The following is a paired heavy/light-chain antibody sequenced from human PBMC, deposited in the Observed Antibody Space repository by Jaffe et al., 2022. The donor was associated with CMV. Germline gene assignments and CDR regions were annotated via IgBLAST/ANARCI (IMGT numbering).Light chain of an antibody. V-gene: IGLV2-23*02. J-gene: IGLJ2*01. Sequence: QSALTQPASVSGSPGQSITISCTGTSSDVGSYNLVSWYQQHPGKAPKLMIYEVSKRPSGVSNRFSGSKSGNTASLTISGLQAEDEADYYCCSYAGSSIPVVFGGGTKLTVL. CDR3: CSYAGSSIPVV. CDR2: EVS. CDR1: SSDVGSYNL.
Heavy chain of an antibody. V-gene: IGHV3-23*04. J-gene: IGHJ6*03. Sequence: EVQLVESGGGLVQPGGSLRLSCAASGFTFSSYAMSWVRQAPGKGLEWVSAISGSGGSTYYADSVKGRFTISRDNSKNTLYLQMNSLRAEDTAVYYCAKGQATVTPNSDYYYYYMDVWGKGTTVTVSS. CDR1: GFTFSSYA. CDR2: ISGSGGST. CDR3: AKGQATVTPNSDYYYYYMDV. D-gene: IGHD4-17*01.